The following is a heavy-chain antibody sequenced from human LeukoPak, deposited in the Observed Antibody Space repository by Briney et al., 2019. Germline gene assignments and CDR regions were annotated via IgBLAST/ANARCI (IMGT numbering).Heavy chain of an antibody. J-gene: IGHJ5*02. D-gene: IGHD3-3*01. CDR3: ARHSYYDFWSGYSNPWFDP. CDR1: GGSISSYY. CDR2: IYYSGST. Sequence: SETLSLTCTVSGGSISSYYWSWIRQPPGKGLEWIGYIYYSGSTNYNPSLKSRVTISVDTSKNQFSLKLSSVTAADTAVYYCARHSYYDFWSGYSNPWFDPRGQGTLVTVSS. V-gene: IGHV4-59*08.